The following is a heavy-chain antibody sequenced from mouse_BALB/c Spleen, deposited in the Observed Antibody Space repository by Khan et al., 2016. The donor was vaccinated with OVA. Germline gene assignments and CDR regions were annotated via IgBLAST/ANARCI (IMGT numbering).Heavy chain of an antibody. CDR2: INTETGEP. CDR3: AERSHWYFDV. CDR1: GYTFTDYS. J-gene: IGHJ1*01. Sequence: QIQLVQSGPELKKPGETVKISCKASGYTFTDYSMHWVKQAPGKGLKWMGWINTETGEPTYADDFKGRFAFSLETSASTAYLQINNLKNEDTATYVCAERSHWYFDVWGAGTTVTVSS. V-gene: IGHV9-2-1*01.